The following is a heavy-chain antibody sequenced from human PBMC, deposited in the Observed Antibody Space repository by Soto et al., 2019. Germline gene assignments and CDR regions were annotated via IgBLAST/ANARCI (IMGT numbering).Heavy chain of an antibody. V-gene: IGHV3-9*01. CDR2: ISWNSGSI. Sequence: EVQLVESGGGLVQPGRSLRLSCAASGFTFDDYAMHWVRHAPGKGLEWVSGISWNSGSIGYADSVKGRFTISRDNAKNSLYLQMNSLRAEDTALYYCAKDMETGTNYYYGMDVWGQGTTVTVSS. CDR3: AKDMETGTNYYYGMDV. CDR1: GFTFDDYA. D-gene: IGHD6-13*01. J-gene: IGHJ6*02.